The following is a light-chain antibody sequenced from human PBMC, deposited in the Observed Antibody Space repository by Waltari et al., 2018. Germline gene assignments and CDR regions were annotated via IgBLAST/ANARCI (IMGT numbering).Light chain of an antibody. J-gene: IGKJ1*01. V-gene: IGKV4-1*01. CDR3: QQYYSSPRT. Sequence: DLVMTQSPDSLAVSLGERATIKCQSNQSVLYNSNNKNYLAWYQQKPGQPPKLLIYWASTRQSGVPDRFSGGGSGTDFTLTISSLQAEDVAVYYCQQYYSSPRTFGQGTKVEIK. CDR2: WAS. CDR1: QSVLYNSNNKNY.